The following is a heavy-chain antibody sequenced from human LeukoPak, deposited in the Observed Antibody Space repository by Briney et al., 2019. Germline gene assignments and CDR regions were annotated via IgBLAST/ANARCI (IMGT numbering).Heavy chain of an antibody. CDR3: AREIYGDSYFDY. V-gene: IGHV1-18*01. CDR2: IAVYNGDT. CDR1: GYTFTSYG. J-gene: IGHJ4*02. Sequence: ASVKVSCKASGYTFTSYGISWVRQGPGQGLEWMGWIAVYNGDTNYAQKFQGRVTMTTDRSTRTAYMELRSLRSDDTGVYYCAREIYGDSYFDYWGQGTLVTVAS. D-gene: IGHD4-17*01.